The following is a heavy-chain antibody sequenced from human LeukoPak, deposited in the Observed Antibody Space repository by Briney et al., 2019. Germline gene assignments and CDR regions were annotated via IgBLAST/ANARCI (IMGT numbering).Heavy chain of an antibody. D-gene: IGHD2-2*01. V-gene: IGHV3-11*01. CDR2: ISSSGGPI. Sequence: GGSLRLSCAASGFTFSDYYMSWIRQAPGKGLEWISYISSSGGPIYYADSVKGRFTVSRDNTKNSLYPQMNSLRAEDTAVYYCARKSPAAAAFDYWGQGSLVTVSS. CDR1: GFTFSDYY. CDR3: ARKSPAAAAFDY. J-gene: IGHJ4*02.